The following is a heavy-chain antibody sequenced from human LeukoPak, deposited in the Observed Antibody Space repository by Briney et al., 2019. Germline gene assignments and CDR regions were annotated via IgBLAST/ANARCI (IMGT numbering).Heavy chain of an antibody. D-gene: IGHD5-12*01. J-gene: IGHJ4*02. Sequence: ASVKVSCKPSRYTFTDYYMHWVRQAPGQGLEWMGWINPNSGGTNYAQSFQGRVTMTRDTSISTAYMELSRLRSDDTAVYYCARDLRGYSGYYFDYWGQGTLVTVSS. CDR1: RYTFTDYY. CDR3: ARDLRGYSGYYFDY. CDR2: INPNSGGT. V-gene: IGHV1-2*02.